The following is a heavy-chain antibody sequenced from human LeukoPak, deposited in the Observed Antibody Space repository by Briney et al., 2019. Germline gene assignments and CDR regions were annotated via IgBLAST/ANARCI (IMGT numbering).Heavy chain of an antibody. CDR1: GASISSSSYY. CDR3: ARLSYDSSGYHDY. Sequence: PSETLSLTCTVSGASISSSSYYWGWIRQPPGKGLEWIGSIYYSGGTYYNPSLRSRVTISVDTSKNQFSLKLSSVTAADTAVYYCARLSYDSSGYHDYWGQGTLVTVSS. D-gene: IGHD3-22*01. J-gene: IGHJ4*02. V-gene: IGHV4-39*01. CDR2: IYYSGGT.